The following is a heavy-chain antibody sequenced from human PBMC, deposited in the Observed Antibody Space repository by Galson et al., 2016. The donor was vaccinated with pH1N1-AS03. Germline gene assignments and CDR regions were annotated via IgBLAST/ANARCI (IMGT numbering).Heavy chain of an antibody. D-gene: IGHD3-10*01. Sequence: SLRLSCAASGFTLSHYGMHWVRQAPGKGLECVAVVSYDGSNKYYGDSVKGRFTISRDNSKNTLFLQVNGLRHEDKGVYYCARESRGVGVIEVGFHPWGQGTLVTVSS. CDR2: VSYDGSNK. J-gene: IGHJ5*02. V-gene: IGHV3-30*01. CDR3: ARESRGVGVIEVGFHP. CDR1: GFTLSHYG.